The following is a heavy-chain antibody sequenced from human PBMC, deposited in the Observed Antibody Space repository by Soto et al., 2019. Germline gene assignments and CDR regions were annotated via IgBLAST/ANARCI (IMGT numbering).Heavy chain of an antibody. CDR2: IYYSGST. CDR1: GGSISSSSYY. J-gene: IGHJ5*02. D-gene: IGHD1-26*01. V-gene: IGHV4-39*01. CDR3: AGVRATFNRFDP. Sequence: SETLSLTCTVSGGSISSSSYYWGWIRQPPGKGLEWIGSIYYSGSTYYNPSLKSRVTISVDTSKDQFSLKLSSVTAADTAVYYCAGVRATFNRFDPWGQGTLVTVSS.